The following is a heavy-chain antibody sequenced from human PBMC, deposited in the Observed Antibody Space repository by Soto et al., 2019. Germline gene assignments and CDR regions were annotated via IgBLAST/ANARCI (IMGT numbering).Heavy chain of an antibody. CDR3: ASARHIVATIWGPDY. Sequence: ASVKVSCKASGYTFTSYGISWVRQAPGQGLEWMGWISAYNGNTNYAQKLQGRVTMTTDTSTSTAYMELRSLRSDDTAVYYCASARHIVATIWGPDYWGQGTLVPVSS. V-gene: IGHV1-18*01. J-gene: IGHJ4*02. CDR1: GYTFTSYG. CDR2: ISAYNGNT. D-gene: IGHD5-12*01.